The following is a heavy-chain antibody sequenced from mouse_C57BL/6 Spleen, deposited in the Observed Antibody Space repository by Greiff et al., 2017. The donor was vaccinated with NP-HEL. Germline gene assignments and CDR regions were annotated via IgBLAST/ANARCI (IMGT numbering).Heavy chain of an antibody. CDR3: ASDYGSSYEWYFDV. D-gene: IGHD1-1*01. CDR2: IDPSDSET. Sequence: VQLQQPGAELVRPGSSVKLSCKASGYTFTSYWMHWVKQRPIQGLEWIGNIDPSDSETHYNQKFKDKATLTVDKSSSTAYMQLSSLTSEDSAVYYCASDYGSSYEWYFDVWGTGTTVTVSS. CDR1: GYTFTSYW. J-gene: IGHJ1*03. V-gene: IGHV1-52*01.